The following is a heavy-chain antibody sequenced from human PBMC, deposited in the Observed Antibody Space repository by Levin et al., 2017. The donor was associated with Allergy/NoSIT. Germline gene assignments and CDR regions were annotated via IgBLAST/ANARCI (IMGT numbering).Heavy chain of an antibody. Sequence: ASVKVSCKTSGYTFTGNYMHWVRQAPGQGLEWMGRINPDSGGTNYAQKFQGRVTMTRDTSINTAYMELRRLTSDDTAIYYCASLTYCTSTTCIKGDYWGQGTLVTVSS. CDR2: INPDSGGT. J-gene: IGHJ4*02. CDR3: ASLTYCTSTTCIKGDY. CDR1: GYTFTGNY. V-gene: IGHV1-2*06. D-gene: IGHD2/OR15-2a*01.